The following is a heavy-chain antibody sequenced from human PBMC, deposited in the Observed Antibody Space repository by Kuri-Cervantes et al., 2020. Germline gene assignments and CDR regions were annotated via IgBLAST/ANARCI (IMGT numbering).Heavy chain of an antibody. Sequence: SETLSLTCAVYGGSFSGYYWSWIRQPPGKGLEWIGEINHSGSTNYNPSLKSRVTMSVDTSKNQFSLKLGSVTAADTAVYYCARMYGDYLFDYWGQGTLVTVSS. D-gene: IGHD4-17*01. CDR1: GGSFSGYY. V-gene: IGHV4-34*01. CDR2: INHSGST. J-gene: IGHJ4*02. CDR3: ARMYGDYLFDY.